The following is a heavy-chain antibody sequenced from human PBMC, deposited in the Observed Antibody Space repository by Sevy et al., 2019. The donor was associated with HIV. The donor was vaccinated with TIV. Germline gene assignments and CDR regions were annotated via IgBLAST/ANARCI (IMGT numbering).Heavy chain of an antibody. J-gene: IGHJ4*02. CDR2: FSFGCGRI. CDR3: AREGCTQPHDY. V-gene: IGHV3-23*01. Sequence: LTCAASGFTFAKYSMIRVRRAPGKGLEWVSTFSFGCGRINYADSVKGRFTISRDDSKNTLFLQMNSLRAEDTATYFCAREGCTQPHDYWGQGTLVTVSS. D-gene: IGHD2-8*01. CDR1: GFTFAKYS.